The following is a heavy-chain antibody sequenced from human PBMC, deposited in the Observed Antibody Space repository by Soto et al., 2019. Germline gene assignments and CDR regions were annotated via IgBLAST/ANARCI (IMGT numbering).Heavy chain of an antibody. CDR3: AHRLAIYYYGSGCFDY. J-gene: IGHJ4*02. V-gene: IGHV2-5*02. CDR1: GLSLSTSGVG. D-gene: IGHD3-10*01. Sequence: SGPTLVNPTQTLTLTCTFSGLSLSTSGVGVGWIRQPPGKALEWLALIYWDDDKRYSPSLKSRLTITKDTSKNQVVLTMTNMDPVDTATYYCAHRLAIYYYGSGCFDYWGQGTLVTVSS. CDR2: IYWDDDK.